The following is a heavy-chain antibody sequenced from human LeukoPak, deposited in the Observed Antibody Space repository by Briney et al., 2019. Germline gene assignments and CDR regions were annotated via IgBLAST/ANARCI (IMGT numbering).Heavy chain of an antibody. J-gene: IGHJ4*02. CDR3: ARGQGVVGATTRGYFGY. CDR1: GFTFHGYP. Sequence: GGSLRLSCAASGFTFHGYPMTWVRQVPGYGLEWVSTISGSGLSTYYADSVKGRFSISRDNSNQTLYLQMSSVRADDTAVYYCARGQGVVGATTRGYFGYWGQGALVTVSS. V-gene: IGHV3-23*01. CDR2: ISGSGLST. D-gene: IGHD1-26*01.